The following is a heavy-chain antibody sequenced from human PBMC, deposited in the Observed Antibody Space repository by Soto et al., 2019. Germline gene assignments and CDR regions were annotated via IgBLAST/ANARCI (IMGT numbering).Heavy chain of an antibody. CDR1: GFSFTSYW. J-gene: IGHJ5*02. CDR2: IYPGDSET. V-gene: IGHV5-51*01. D-gene: IGHD3-16*01. Sequence: PGESLKISCKGSGFSFTSYWIGWVRQMPGKGLEWMGIIYPGDSETKYSPSFEGQVTISADKSTNTAYLQWSSLKASDTAMYYCARHEGGLKNWFDPWGQGTLVTVSS. CDR3: ARHEGGLKNWFDP.